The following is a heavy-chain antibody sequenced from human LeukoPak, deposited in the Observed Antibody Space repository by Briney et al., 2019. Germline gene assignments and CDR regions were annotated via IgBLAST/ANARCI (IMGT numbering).Heavy chain of an antibody. Sequence: SETLSLTCTVSGYSISSGYYWGWIRQPPGKGLEWIGSIYHSGSTYHNPSLKSRVTISVDTSKNQFSLKLSSVTAADTAVYYCASSLWSGYYAKFDPWGQGTLVTVSS. V-gene: IGHV4-38-2*02. D-gene: IGHD3-3*01. CDR3: ASSLWSGYYAKFDP. CDR1: GYSISSGYY. CDR2: IYHSGST. J-gene: IGHJ5*02.